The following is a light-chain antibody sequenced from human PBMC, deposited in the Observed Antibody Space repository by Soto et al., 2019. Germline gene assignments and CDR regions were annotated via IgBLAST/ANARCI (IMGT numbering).Light chain of an antibody. CDR1: QSISSY. CDR2: AAS. V-gene: IGKV1-39*01. CDR3: RQSYSTPST. Sequence: DIQMTQSPSSLSASVGDRVTMTCRASQSISSYLNWYQQKPGKAPKLLIYAASSLQSGVPSRFSGSGSGTDFTLTISSLQPEDFATYYCRQSYSTPSTFGQGTRLEIK. J-gene: IGKJ5*01.